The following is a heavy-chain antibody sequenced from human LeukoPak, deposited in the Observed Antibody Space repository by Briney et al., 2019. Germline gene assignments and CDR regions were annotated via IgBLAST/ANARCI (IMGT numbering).Heavy chain of an antibody. Sequence: GGSLRLSCAASGISFSSYEMNWVRQAPGKGLEWISCISSSGTAMYYADSVKGRFTISRDNAKNSLYLQMNSLRAEDTAVYYCARGFRDTAMFLDYWGQGTLVTVSS. J-gene: IGHJ4*02. CDR1: GISFSSYE. V-gene: IGHV3-48*03. CDR3: ARGFRDTAMFLDY. CDR2: ISSSGTAM. D-gene: IGHD5-18*01.